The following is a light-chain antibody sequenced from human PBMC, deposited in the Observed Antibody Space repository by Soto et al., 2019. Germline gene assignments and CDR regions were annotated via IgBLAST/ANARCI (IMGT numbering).Light chain of an antibody. V-gene: IGLV2-14*01. CDR2: DVS. CDR1: SSDVGGYNY. Sequence: QSALTQPASVSGSPGQPIAISCTGTSSDVGGYNYVSWYQQHPGKAPKLMLYDVSNRPSGVSSRFSGSKSGNTASLTISGLQAEDEADYYCNSYTSSSTYVFGTGTKLTVL. CDR3: NSYTSSSTYV. J-gene: IGLJ1*01.